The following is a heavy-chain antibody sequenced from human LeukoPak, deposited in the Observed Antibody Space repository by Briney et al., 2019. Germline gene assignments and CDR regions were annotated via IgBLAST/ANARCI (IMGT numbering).Heavy chain of an antibody. CDR3: ARLGYGSGSYYNYYFDY. J-gene: IGHJ4*02. V-gene: IGHV5-51*01. CDR2: IYPGDSDT. CDR1: GYSFTSYW. Sequence: GESLQISCKGSGYSFTSYWIGWVRQMPGKGLAWMGIIYPGDSDTRLSPSFQGQVSISADKSSSTAYLQWSCLKASDTAMYYCARLGYGSGSYYNYYFDYWGQGTLVTVSS. D-gene: IGHD3-10*01.